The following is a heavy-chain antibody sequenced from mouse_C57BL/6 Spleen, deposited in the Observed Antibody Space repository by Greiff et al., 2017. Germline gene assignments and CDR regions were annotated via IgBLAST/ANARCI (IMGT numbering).Heavy chain of an antibody. CDR2: INPGSGGT. CDR1: GYAFTNYL. V-gene: IGHV1-54*01. D-gene: IGHD1-1*01. Sequence: VQLQQSGAELVRPGTSVKVSCKASGYAFTNYLIEWVKQRPGQGLEWIGVINPGSGGTNYNEKFKGKATLAADKSSSTAYMQLSSLTSEDSAVYVGARSTVVAGYAMDYWGQGTSVTVSS. J-gene: IGHJ4*01. CDR3: ARSTVVAGYAMDY.